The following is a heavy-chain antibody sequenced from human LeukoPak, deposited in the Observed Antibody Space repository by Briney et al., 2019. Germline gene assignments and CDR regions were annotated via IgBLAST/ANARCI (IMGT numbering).Heavy chain of an antibody. Sequence: ASVKVSCKASGYTFTNNFMHWVRQAPGQGLEWIGIINPSGDNTWYAQKFQGRVTMTRDTSTSTVYMELSSLRSEDTAVYYCARFAVHRRLTVAGQFGLDYWGQGTLVTVSS. CDR1: GYTFTNNF. CDR3: ARFAVHRRLTVAGQFGLDY. D-gene: IGHD6-19*01. CDR2: INPSGDNT. J-gene: IGHJ4*02. V-gene: IGHV1-46*01.